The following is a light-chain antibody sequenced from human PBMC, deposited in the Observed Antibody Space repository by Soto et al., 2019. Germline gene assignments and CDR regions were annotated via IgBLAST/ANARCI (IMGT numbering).Light chain of an antibody. J-gene: IGKJ5*01. CDR3: QQYGSSPTPIT. CDR2: GAS. CDR1: QSVSSSY. Sequence: EIVLTQSPGTLSLSPGERATLSCRASQSVSSSYLAWYQQKPGQAPRLLIYGASSRATGIPDRFSGSGSGTDFTLTISRLEPEDFAVYDGQQYGSSPTPITFGQGTRLEIK. V-gene: IGKV3-20*01.